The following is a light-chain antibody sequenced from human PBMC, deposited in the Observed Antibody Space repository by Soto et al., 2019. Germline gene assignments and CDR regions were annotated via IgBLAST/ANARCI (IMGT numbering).Light chain of an antibody. CDR1: ISVFVVYNY. CDR3: SSHTISSALQV. CDR2: GVS. J-gene: IGLJ1*01. Sequence: QSVPTPPASVSGSPEQSITISHTATISVFVVYNYVSWYQQHPGKAPKLMIYGVSNRPSGVSNRFSGSKSGNTASLTISGLQADDEADYYGSSHTISSALQVFGTGTKVTVL. V-gene: IGLV2-14*01.